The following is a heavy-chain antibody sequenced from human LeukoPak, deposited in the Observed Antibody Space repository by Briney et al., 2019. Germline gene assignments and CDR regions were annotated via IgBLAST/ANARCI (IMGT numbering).Heavy chain of an antibody. CDR1: GYSGIELD. V-gene: IGHV1-24*01. CDR3: ATHTISGVVTYAFQM. D-gene: IGHD3-3*01. J-gene: IGHJ3*02. Sequence: ASVKVSCKVSGYSGIELDTHWVRQAPGKGLEWMGGFDREDGGTIYARKFQGRVTMTEDTSTDTAYMELSSLTSEDTAVYYCATHTISGVVTYAFQMWGRGTLVTVSS. CDR2: FDREDGGT.